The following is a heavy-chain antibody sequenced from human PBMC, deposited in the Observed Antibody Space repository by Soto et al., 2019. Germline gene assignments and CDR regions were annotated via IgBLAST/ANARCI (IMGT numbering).Heavy chain of an antibody. CDR3: ATSYGAGYRAFDY. Sequence: QVQLVQSGAELKKPGSSVKVSCKASGDTFSFYTINWVRQAPGLGLEWMGRVNPILSMSNYAKKFQGRVTRTADKSTSTAYMELRSVRSEDTAFYYCATSYGAGYRAFDYWGQGALVTVSS. D-gene: IGHD3-10*01. CDR2: VNPILSMS. V-gene: IGHV1-69*02. J-gene: IGHJ4*02. CDR1: GDTFSFYT.